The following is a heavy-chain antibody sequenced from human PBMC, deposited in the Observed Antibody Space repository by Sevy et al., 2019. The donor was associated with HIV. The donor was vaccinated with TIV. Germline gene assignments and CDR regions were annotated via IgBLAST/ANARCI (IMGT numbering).Heavy chain of an antibody. CDR1: GFTFDDYA. D-gene: IGHD6-13*01. CDR3: TKDNVGYSSGWYFSFDF. V-gene: IGHV3-9*01. CDR2: ITWNSGSI. Sequence: GGSLRLSCAASGFTFDDYAMHWVRQVPGKGLEWVAGITWNSGSIGYADSVKGRFTISRDNAKKSVYLQMNSLRAEDTALYYCTKDNVGYSSGWYFSFDFWAQGTLFTVSS. J-gene: IGHJ4*02.